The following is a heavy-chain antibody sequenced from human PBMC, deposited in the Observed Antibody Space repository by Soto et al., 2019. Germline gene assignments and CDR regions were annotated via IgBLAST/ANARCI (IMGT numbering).Heavy chain of an antibody. Sequence: GGSLRLSCAASGFTFSSYSMNWVRQAPGKGLEWVSSISSSSSYIYYADSVKGRFTISRDNAKNSLYLQMNSLRAEDTAVYYCARALPGAAADFDYWGQGTLVTVSS. CDR2: ISSSSSYI. CDR3: ARALPGAAADFDY. CDR1: GFTFSSYS. V-gene: IGHV3-21*01. D-gene: IGHD6-13*01. J-gene: IGHJ4*02.